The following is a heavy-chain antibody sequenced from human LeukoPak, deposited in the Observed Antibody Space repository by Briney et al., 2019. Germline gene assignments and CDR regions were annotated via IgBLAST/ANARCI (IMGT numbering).Heavy chain of an antibody. D-gene: IGHD2-15*01. J-gene: IGHJ5*02. Sequence: SETLSLTCTLSCRSISSYYGRWVRQPPGKGLEWNGYIYYSRRTNYHPSLKSQVTGSVDPSKNQFSLKLSSVTAADTAVYYCARGLCSGGSCYSKGRLYNTFDPWGQGTLVTVSS. CDR1: CRSISSYY. CDR3: ARGLCSGGSCYSKGRLYNTFDP. CDR2: IYYSRRT. V-gene: IGHV4-59*01.